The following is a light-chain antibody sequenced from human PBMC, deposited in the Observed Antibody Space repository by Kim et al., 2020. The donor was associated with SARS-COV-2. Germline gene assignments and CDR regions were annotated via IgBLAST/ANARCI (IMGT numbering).Light chain of an antibody. V-gene: IGLV3-21*04. CDR2: YDS. CDR1: NMGGKS. Sequence: APGKTARITCGGNNMGGKSVHWYQQKPGQAPVLVIYYDSDRPSGIPERFSGSNSGNTATLTISRVEAGDEADYYCQVWDSSSDPVVFGGGTQLTVL. J-gene: IGLJ3*02. CDR3: QVWDSSSDPVV.